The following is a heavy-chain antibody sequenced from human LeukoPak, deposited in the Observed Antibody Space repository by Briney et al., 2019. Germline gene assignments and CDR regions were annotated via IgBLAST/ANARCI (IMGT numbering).Heavy chain of an antibody. Sequence: PGGSLRLYCAASGFTFDDYAMHWLRQAPGKGLEWVSLISGDGGSTYYADSVKGRFTISRDNSKNSLYLQMNSLRTEDTALYYCAKDKGGCYGSSPPYWGQGTLVTVSS. V-gene: IGHV3-43*02. CDR3: AKDKGGCYGSSPPY. D-gene: IGHD1-26*01. J-gene: IGHJ4*02. CDR1: GFTFDDYA. CDR2: ISGDGGST.